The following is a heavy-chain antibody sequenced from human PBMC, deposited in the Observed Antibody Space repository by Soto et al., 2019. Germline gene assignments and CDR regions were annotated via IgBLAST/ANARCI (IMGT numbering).Heavy chain of an antibody. CDR3: ARPSSDILTYGMDV. Sequence: QVQLVESGGGVVQPGRSLRLSCAASGFTFSNYGMHWVRQAPGKGLEWVAVMRNDASNVHYGDSVVGRFTIPRDNSNDTLSLQMQSLRGEDTGVYYCARPSSDILTYGMDVWGQGTTVTVSS. CDR2: MRNDASNV. J-gene: IGHJ6*02. CDR1: GFTFSNYG. D-gene: IGHD3-9*01. V-gene: IGHV3-33*01.